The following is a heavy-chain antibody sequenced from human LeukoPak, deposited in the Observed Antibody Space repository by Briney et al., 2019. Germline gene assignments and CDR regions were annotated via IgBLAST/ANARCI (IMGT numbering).Heavy chain of an antibody. CDR3: ARHKSTIATYCLDY. Sequence: ASVKVSCKASGYSFTDYYVHWVRQAPGQGLEWMGWINPNSGGTNYAQNFQGRVTMTGDTSISTAYMELSRLTSDDTAVFYCARHKSTIATYCLDYWGQGTLVTVSS. V-gene: IGHV1-2*02. CDR1: GYSFTDYY. J-gene: IGHJ4*02. CDR2: INPNSGGT. D-gene: IGHD5-24*01.